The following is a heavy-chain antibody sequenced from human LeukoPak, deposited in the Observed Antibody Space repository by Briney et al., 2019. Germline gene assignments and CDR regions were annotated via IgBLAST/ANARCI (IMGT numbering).Heavy chain of an antibody. Sequence: ASVKVSCKASGYTFTGYYIHWVRQAPGQGLEWMGWINPNTGGTNYAQKFQGRVTMTRDTSISTAYMELSRLRSDDTAVYYRAKDYYGSGSYCDYWGQGALVTVSS. V-gene: IGHV1-2*02. J-gene: IGHJ4*02. CDR1: GYTFTGYY. CDR2: INPNTGGT. CDR3: AKDYYGSGSYCDY. D-gene: IGHD3-10*01.